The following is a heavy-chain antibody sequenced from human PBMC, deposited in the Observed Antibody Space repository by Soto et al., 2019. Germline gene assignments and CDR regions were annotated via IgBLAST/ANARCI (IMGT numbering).Heavy chain of an antibody. CDR2: IWYDGSNK. Sequence: QVQLVESGGGVVQPGRSLRLSCAASGFIFNEYGMHWVRQAPGKGLEWVAVIWYDGSNKYYAHSVKGRFTFSRDNSKNTMSLQMNCLRLEDTAVSYCARWSCSGSNCNLNQRSFDLWGQGTLVTISS. CDR1: GFIFNEYG. V-gene: IGHV3-33*03. J-gene: IGHJ4*02. CDR3: ARWSCSGSNCNLNQRSFDL. D-gene: IGHD2-15*01.